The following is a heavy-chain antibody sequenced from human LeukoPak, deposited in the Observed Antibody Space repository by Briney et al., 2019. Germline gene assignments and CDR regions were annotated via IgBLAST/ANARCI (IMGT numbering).Heavy chain of an antibody. CDR3: ARTAAGPEY. J-gene: IGHJ4*02. V-gene: IGHV3-74*01. CDR1: GFTISSYW. D-gene: IGHD6-19*01. Sequence: GGSLRLSCVASGFTISSYWMHWVRQAPGKGLVWVSRISSDGSTTNYADSVKGRFTISRDNAKNTLYLQMNSLTGEDTAVYFCARTAAGPEYWGQGTRVTVSS. CDR2: ISSDGSTT.